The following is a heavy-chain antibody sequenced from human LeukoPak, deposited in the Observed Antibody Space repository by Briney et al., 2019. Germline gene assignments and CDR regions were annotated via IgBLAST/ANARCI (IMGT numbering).Heavy chain of an antibody. CDR3: ARARYDSSGYYRSGEFDY. CDR1: GGSISSGGYY. J-gene: IGHJ4*02. D-gene: IGHD3-22*01. Sequence: SQTLSLTCTVSGGSISSGGYYWSWIRQHPGKGLEWIGYIYYSGSTYYNPSLKSRVTISVDTSKNQFSLKLSSVTAADTAVYYCARARYDSSGYYRSGEFDYWGQGTLVTVSS. V-gene: IGHV4-31*03. CDR2: IYYSGST.